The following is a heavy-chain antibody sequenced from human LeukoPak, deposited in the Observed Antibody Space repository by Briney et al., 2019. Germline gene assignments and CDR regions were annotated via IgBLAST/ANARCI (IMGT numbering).Heavy chain of an antibody. CDR1: GYTFTSYD. CDR2: MNPNSGNT. V-gene: IGHV1-8*01. Sequence: ASVKVSCKASGYTFTSYDINWVRQATGQGLEWMGWMNPNSGNTGYAQKFQGRVTMTRNTSISTAYMELSSLRSEDTAVYYCARESTGITGANNLPYYYYYYMDVWGKGTTVTVSS. CDR3: ARESTGITGANNLPYYYYYYMDV. J-gene: IGHJ6*03. D-gene: IGHD1-7*01.